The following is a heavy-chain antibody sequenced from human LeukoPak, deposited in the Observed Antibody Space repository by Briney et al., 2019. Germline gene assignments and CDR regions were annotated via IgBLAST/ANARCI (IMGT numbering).Heavy chain of an antibody. CDR1: GGSVSSGSYY. Sequence: PSETLSLTCTVSGGSVSSGSYYWSWIRQPPGKGLEWIGYIYYSGSTNYNPSLKSRVTISVDTSKNQLSLKLSSVTAADTAVYYCARGSYSGYGDWLDPWGQGTLVAVSS. CDR2: IYYSGST. V-gene: IGHV4-61*01. D-gene: IGHD5-12*01. J-gene: IGHJ5*02. CDR3: ARGSYSGYGDWLDP.